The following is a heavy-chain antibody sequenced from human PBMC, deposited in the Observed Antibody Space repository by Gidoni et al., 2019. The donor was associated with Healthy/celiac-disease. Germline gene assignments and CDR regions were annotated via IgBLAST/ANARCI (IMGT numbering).Heavy chain of an antibody. D-gene: IGHD3-16*02. CDR1: GGSLSSGGHD. J-gene: IGHJ3*02. CDR2: IYYSGST. V-gene: IGHV4-31*03. CDR3: ARVPIRLGELSSSPYAFAI. Sequence: QVQLQQSGQGLVKPSQTLSLTCTVSGGSLSSGGHDWSWIRQHPGKGLEWIGYIYYSGSTYYNPSLKSRVTISVDTSKSQFSLKLSSVTAADTAVYYCARVPIRLGELSSSPYAFAIWGQGTMVTVSS.